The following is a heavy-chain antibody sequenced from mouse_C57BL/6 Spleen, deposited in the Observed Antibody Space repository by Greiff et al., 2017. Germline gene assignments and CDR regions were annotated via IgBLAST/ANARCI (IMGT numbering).Heavy chain of an antibody. J-gene: IGHJ2*01. Sequence: QVQLQQPGAELVKPGASVKLSCKASGYTFTSYWMQWVKQRPGQGLEWIGEIDPSDSYTNYNQKFKGKATLTVDTSSSPAYMQLSSLTSEDSAVYYGARGIATVGAPWPFDYWGQGTTLTVSS. CDR2: IDPSDSYT. CDR1: GYTFTSYW. V-gene: IGHV1-50*01. D-gene: IGHD1-1*01. CDR3: ARGIATVGAPWPFDY.